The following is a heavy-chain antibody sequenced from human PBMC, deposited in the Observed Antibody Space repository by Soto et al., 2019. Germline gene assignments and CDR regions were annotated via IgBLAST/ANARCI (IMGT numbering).Heavy chain of an antibody. V-gene: IGHV4-4*02. CDR1: GGSISTSNW. CDR3: ARKQWVVPNWFDP. CDR2: IYHSGST. Sequence: QVQLQESGPGLVKPSGTLSLTCGVSGGSISTSNWWSWVRQPPGKGLEWIGEIYHSGSTNYNPSLKSRVTISVDKSKNQFPLKLSSVTAADTAVYYCARKQWVVPNWFDPWGQGTLVTVSS. J-gene: IGHJ5*02. D-gene: IGHD6-19*01.